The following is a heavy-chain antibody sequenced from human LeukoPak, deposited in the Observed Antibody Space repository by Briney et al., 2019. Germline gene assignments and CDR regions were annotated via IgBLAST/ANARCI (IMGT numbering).Heavy chain of an antibody. V-gene: IGHV5-51*01. D-gene: IGHD6-19*01. Sequence: GESLKISCKGSGYSFTSYWIGWVRQMPGKGLEWMGIIYPGDSDTRYSPSFQGQVTISADKSISTAYLQWSSLKASDTAMYYCARGPYSSGWSFWFDPWGQGTLVTVSS. CDR3: ARGPYSSGWSFWFDP. J-gene: IGHJ5*02. CDR2: IYPGDSDT. CDR1: GYSFTSYW.